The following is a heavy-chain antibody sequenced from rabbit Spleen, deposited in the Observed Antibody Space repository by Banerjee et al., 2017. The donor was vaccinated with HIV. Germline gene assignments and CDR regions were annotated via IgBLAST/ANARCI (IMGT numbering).Heavy chain of an antibody. CDR3: ARDTSSSFSTYGMDL. J-gene: IGHJ6*01. V-gene: IGHV1S45*01. CDR2: IDSGSSGFT. CDR1: GVSFSDKDV. D-gene: IGHD1-1*01. Sequence: QEQLVESGGGLVQPTGSLTLTCKASGVSFSDKDVMCWVRQAPGKGLEWIACIDSGSSGFTYFATWAIGRFTCSKPSSTTVTLQMTRLTAADTATYFCARDTSSSFSTYGMDLWGPGTLVTVS.